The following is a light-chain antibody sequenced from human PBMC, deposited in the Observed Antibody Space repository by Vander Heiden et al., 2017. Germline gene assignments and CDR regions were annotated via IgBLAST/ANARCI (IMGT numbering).Light chain of an antibody. J-gene: IGLJ1*01. CDR2: DVS. V-gene: IGLV2-11*01. Sequence: QSALTQPRSVSGSPGQAVTISCTGTSSDAGGYNYVSWYQQHTGKAHKLLFYDVSKRPSGLPGRFAASKSGTTASPTTSVHQAEDDAYYYCSSYASSYTWVFGTGTKVTVL. CDR1: SSDAGGYNY. CDR3: SSYASSYTWV.